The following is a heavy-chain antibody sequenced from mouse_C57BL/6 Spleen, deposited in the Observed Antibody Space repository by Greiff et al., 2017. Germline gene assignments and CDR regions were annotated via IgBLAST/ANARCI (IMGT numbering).Heavy chain of an antibody. V-gene: IGHV1-53*01. Sequence: VQLQQPGTELVKPGASVKLSCKASGYTFTSYWMHWVKQRPGQGLEWIGNINPSNGGTNYNEKFKSKATLTVDKSSSTAYMQLSSLTSEDSAVYYYARFGSSYGDYYAMDYWGQGTSVTVSS. CDR2: INPSNGGT. J-gene: IGHJ4*01. CDR1: GYTFTSYW. D-gene: IGHD1-1*01. CDR3: ARFGSSYGDYYAMDY.